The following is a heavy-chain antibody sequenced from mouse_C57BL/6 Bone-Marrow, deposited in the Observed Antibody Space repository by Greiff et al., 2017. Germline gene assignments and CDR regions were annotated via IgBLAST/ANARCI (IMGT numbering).Heavy chain of an antibody. D-gene: IGHD1-1*01. CDR2: IYPSDSET. CDR1: GYTFTSYG. CDR3: ARGGTTVVYWYFDV. Sequence: QVQLKQPGAELVRPGSSVKLSCKASGYTFTSYGMDWVKQRPGQGLEWIGNIYPSDSETHYNQKFKDKATLAVDKSSSTAYMQLSSLTSEDSAVYYCARGGTTVVYWYFDVWGTGTTVTVSS. V-gene: IGHV1-61*01. J-gene: IGHJ1*03.